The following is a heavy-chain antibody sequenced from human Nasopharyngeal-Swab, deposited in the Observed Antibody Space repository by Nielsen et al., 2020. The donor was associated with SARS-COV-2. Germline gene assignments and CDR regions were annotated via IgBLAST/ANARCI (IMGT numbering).Heavy chain of an antibody. Sequence: SVKVSCKASGGTFSSYAISWVRQAPGQGLEWMGGIIPIFGTANYAQKFQGRVTITADESTSTAYMELSSLRSEDTAVYYCAREASAAAADYFDYWGQGTLATVSS. CDR2: IIPIFGTA. CDR3: AREASAAAADYFDY. V-gene: IGHV1-69*13. J-gene: IGHJ4*02. D-gene: IGHD6-13*01. CDR1: GGTFSSYA.